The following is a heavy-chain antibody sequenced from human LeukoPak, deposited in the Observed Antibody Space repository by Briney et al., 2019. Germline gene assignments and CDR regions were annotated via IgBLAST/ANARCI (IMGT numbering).Heavy chain of an antibody. V-gene: IGHV3-23*01. CDR2: ISGSGGGT. CDR1: GFTFSSYA. J-gene: IGHJ6*02. D-gene: IGHD6-19*01. Sequence: GGSLRLSCAASGFTFSSYAMSWVRQAPGKGLEWVSAISGSGGGTYYADSVKGRFTISRDNSKNTLYLQMNSLRAEDTAVYYCAKGKNDHPQWLVYYYYGMDVWGQGTTVTVSS. CDR3: AKGKNDHPQWLVYYYYGMDV.